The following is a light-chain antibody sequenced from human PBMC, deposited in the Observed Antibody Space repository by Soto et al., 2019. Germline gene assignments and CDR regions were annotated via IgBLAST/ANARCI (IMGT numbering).Light chain of an antibody. CDR3: QQYNRWPPYT. CDR1: QNVSSN. V-gene: IGKV3-15*01. CDR2: GAS. Sequence: EIVMTQSPATLSVSPGERATLSCRASQNVSSNLAWYQHKPGQAPRLLISGASTRATGIPARFSGSGSGTEFTLTISSLQSEDFAVYYCQQYNRWPPYTFGQGTELEIK. J-gene: IGKJ2*01.